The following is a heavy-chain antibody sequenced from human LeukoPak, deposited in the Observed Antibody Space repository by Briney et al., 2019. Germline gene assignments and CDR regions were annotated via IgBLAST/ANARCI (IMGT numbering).Heavy chain of an antibody. D-gene: IGHD2-15*01. V-gene: IGHV1-18*01. J-gene: IGHJ6*02. CDR2: ISAYNGNT. CDR3: AREGRLGYCSGGSYYTAVPYYYYGMDV. CDR1: GYTLTSYG. Sequence: ASVKVSCKASGYTLTSYGISWVRQAPGQGLEWMGWISAYNGNTNYAQKLQGRVTMTTDTSTSTAYMELRSLRSDDTAVYYCAREGRLGYCSGGSYYTAVPYYYYGMDVWGQGTTVTVSS.